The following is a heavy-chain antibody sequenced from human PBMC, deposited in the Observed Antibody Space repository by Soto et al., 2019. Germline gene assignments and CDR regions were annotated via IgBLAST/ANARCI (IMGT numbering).Heavy chain of an antibody. Sequence: PSETLSLTCTVSGVSISSGGYYWSWIRQHPGKGLQWIGNIYYSGSTNYNPSLKSRIIISLDTSKNQFSLKLSSVTAADTAVYFCARYRISGSWSKFDYWGQGTLVTV. D-gene: IGHD6-13*01. V-gene: IGHV4-31*03. CDR2: IYYSGST. CDR1: GVSISSGGYY. J-gene: IGHJ4*02. CDR3: ARYRISGSWSKFDY.